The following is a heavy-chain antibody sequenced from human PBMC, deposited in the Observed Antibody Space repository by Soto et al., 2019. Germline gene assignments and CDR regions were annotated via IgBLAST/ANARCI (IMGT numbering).Heavy chain of an antibody. V-gene: IGHV4-38-2*01. CDR3: ARIAAAGDNWFDP. J-gene: IGHJ5*02. CDR2: IYHSGST. Sequence: SETLPLRWAVSGCTIISGDYWGWIRQPPGKGLEWIGSIYHSGSTYYNPSLKSRVTISVDTSKNQFSLKLSSVTAADTAVYYCARIAAAGDNWFDPWGQGTLVTVSS. D-gene: IGHD6-13*01. CDR1: GCTIISGDY.